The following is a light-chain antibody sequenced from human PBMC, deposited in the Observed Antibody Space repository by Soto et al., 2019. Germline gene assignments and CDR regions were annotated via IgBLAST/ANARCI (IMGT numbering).Light chain of an antibody. V-gene: IGLV2-14*01. CDR3: SSYTTNHTRV. CDR2: EVN. J-gene: IGLJ3*02. CDR1: NNDIGGYNY. Sequence: QSALTQPASVSGSPGQSITFSCTGTNNDIGGYNYVSWFQHHPDKAPKLIIYEVNDRPSGVSNRFSGSKSGNTASLTISGLQPEDEADYYCSSYTTNHTRVFGGGTKLTVL.